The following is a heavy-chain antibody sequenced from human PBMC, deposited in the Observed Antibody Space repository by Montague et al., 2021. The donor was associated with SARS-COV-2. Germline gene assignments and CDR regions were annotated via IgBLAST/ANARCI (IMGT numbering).Heavy chain of an antibody. CDR3: AGDPEETYSGSWYYYYGMDV. CDR2: IYYSGSS. CDR1: GGSISSSSYY. Sequence: SETLSLTCTVSGGSISSSSYYWVWIRQPPGKGLEGIGSIYYSGSSYYNPSLKSRVTIAVDTSKNQFSLNLSSVTAADTAVYDCAGDPEETYSGSWYYYYGMDVWGQGTTVTVSS. J-gene: IGHJ6*02. D-gene: IGHD6-13*01. V-gene: IGHV4-39*07.